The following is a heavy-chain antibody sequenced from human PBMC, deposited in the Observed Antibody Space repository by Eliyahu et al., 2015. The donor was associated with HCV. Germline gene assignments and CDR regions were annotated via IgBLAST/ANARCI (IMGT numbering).Heavy chain of an antibody. Sequence: QLQLQESGPGLVKPSETLSLTCTVSGGSISSSSYYWGWIRQPPGKGLEWIGSIYYRGGTYYNPSLKSRVTISVDTSKNQFSLKLSSVTAADTAVYYCARHSSSWIDDYWGQGTLVTVSS. CDR1: GGSISSSSYY. CDR2: IYYRGGT. V-gene: IGHV4-39*01. CDR3: ARHSSSWIDDY. D-gene: IGHD6-13*01. J-gene: IGHJ4*02.